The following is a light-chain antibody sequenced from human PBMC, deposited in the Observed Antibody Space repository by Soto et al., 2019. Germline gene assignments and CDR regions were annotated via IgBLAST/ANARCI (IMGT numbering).Light chain of an antibody. CDR1: QSSSAF. V-gene: IGKV1-39*01. J-gene: IGKJ4*01. Sequence: DIRVSQSPASVSGWVRDRVTVTGRASQSSSAFVNWYQQKPGKAPKLLIYAASSLHTGVPSRFTGSGHGTDFSLTISSLQREDFATYICQQSFDSPRTFGGGTKVDIK. CDR2: AAS. CDR3: QQSFDSPRT.